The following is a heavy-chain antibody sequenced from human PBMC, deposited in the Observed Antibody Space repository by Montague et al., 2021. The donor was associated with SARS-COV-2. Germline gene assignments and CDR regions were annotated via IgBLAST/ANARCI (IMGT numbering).Heavy chain of an antibody. D-gene: IGHD5-12*01. CDR2: LYTSGST. CDR3: ARDGADYSFAYYHEMDV. V-gene: IGHV4-4*07. Sequence: SETLSLTCTVSGASVRTYYWNWIRQSAGKKLEWMGRLYTSGSTYYNPSFKSRVTMSLDTSKYLFSLNLSSMTAADTAVYYCARDGADYSFAYYHEMDVWGQGIAVTVSS. J-gene: IGHJ6*02. CDR1: GASVRTYY.